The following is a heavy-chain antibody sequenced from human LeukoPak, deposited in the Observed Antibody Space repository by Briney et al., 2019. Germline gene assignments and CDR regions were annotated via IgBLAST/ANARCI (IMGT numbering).Heavy chain of an antibody. V-gene: IGHV4-4*07. CDR3: AREAAYYDSSGYYNNWFDP. CDR2: IYTSGST. CDR1: GGSISGYY. D-gene: IGHD3-22*01. J-gene: IGHJ5*02. Sequence: SETLSLTCTVSGGSISGYYCSWIRQPAGKGLEWIGRIYTSGSTNYNPSLKSRVTMSVDTSRNQFSQKLSSVTAADTAVYYCAREAAYYDSSGYYNNWFDPWGQGTLVTVSS.